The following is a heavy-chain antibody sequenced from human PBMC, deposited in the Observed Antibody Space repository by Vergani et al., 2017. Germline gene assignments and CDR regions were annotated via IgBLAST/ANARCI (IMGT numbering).Heavy chain of an antibody. Sequence: QVQLVQSGAEVKKPGASVKVSCKVSGYTLTELSMHWVRQAPGKGLEWMGGFDPEDGETVYAQKFQGRVTLTEDTSTDTAYMELSSVRSEDTAVYYCARGSSGWYFSNYWGQGTLVTVSS. D-gene: IGHD6-19*01. J-gene: IGHJ4*02. CDR2: FDPEDGET. CDR3: ARGSSGWYFSNY. V-gene: IGHV1-24*01. CDR1: GYTLTELS.